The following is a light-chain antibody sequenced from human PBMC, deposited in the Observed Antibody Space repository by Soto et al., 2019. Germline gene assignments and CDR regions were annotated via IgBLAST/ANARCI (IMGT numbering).Light chain of an antibody. Sequence: EIVLTQSPATLSLSPGERATLSCRASQSVSSYLAWYQQKPGQAPRLLIYDASNRATGIPARFSGSGSGTDFILIISSLEPEDFAVYYCQQRSNWPSYTFGQGTK. CDR3: QQRSNWPSYT. CDR2: DAS. V-gene: IGKV3-11*01. CDR1: QSVSSY. J-gene: IGKJ2*01.